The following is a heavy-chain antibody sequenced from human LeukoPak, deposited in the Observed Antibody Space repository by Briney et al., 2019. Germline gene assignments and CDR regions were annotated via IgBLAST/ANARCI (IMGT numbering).Heavy chain of an antibody. CDR1: GGSISSGSYY. V-gene: IGHV4-61*02. CDR2: IYTSGST. J-gene: IGHJ4*02. CDR3: ARGLRLLYSSSSRLDY. D-gene: IGHD6-6*01. Sequence: SETLSLTCTVSGGSISSGSYYWSWIRQPAGKELEWIGRIYTSGSTNYNPSLKSRVTISVDTSKNQFSLKLSSVTAADTAVYYCARGLRLLYSSSSRLDYWGQGTLVTVSS.